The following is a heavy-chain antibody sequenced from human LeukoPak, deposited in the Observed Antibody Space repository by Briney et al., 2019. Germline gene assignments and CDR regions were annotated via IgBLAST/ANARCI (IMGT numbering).Heavy chain of an antibody. CDR1: GGTFSSYA. D-gene: IGHD1-26*01. J-gene: IGHJ4*02. Sequence: SVKVSCKASGGTFSSYAISWVRQAPGQGLELMGGIIPIFGTANYAQKFQGRVTITADESTSTAYMELSSLRSEDTAVYYCARVIVVHGIYYFDYWGQGTLVTVSS. CDR2: IIPIFGTA. CDR3: ARVIVVHGIYYFDY. V-gene: IGHV1-69*13.